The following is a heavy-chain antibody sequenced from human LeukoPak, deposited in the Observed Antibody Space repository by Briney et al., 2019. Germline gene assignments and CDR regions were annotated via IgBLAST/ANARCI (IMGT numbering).Heavy chain of an antibody. J-gene: IGHJ6*02. Sequence: GGSLRLSCAASGFTFSSYAMSWVRQAPGKGLEWVSSISGSGGSTYYADSVKGRFTISRDNSKNTLYLQMNSLRAEDTAVYYCANLLSRYSSSWHAYGMDVWGQGTTVTVSS. V-gene: IGHV3-23*01. CDR1: GFTFSSYA. CDR2: ISGSGGST. D-gene: IGHD6-13*01. CDR3: ANLLSRYSSSWHAYGMDV.